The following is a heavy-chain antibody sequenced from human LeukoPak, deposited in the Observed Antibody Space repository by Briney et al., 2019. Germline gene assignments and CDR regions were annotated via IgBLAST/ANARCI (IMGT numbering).Heavy chain of an antibody. CDR1: GGSISSSNW. D-gene: IGHD6-13*01. CDR2: IYHSGST. J-gene: IGHJ4*02. V-gene: IGHV4-4*02. CDR3: ASFAGIAAAGAQILFDY. Sequence: SETLSLTCAVSGGSISSSNWWSWVRQPPGKGLEWIGEIYHSGSTNYNPSLKSRVTISVDKSKNQFSLKLSSVTAADTAVYYCASFAGIAAAGAQILFDYWGQGTLVTVSS.